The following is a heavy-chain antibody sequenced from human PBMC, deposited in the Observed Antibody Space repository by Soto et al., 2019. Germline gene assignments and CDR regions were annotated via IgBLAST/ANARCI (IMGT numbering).Heavy chain of an antibody. D-gene: IGHD2-15*01. J-gene: IGHJ4*02. CDR3: AKDVDVVVVVAATETGFDY. CDR2: ISGSGGST. CDR1: GFTFSSYA. V-gene: IGHV3-23*01. Sequence: GGSLRLSCAASGFTFSSYAMSWVRQAPGKGLEWVSAISGSGGSTYYADSVKGRFTISRDNSKNTLYLQMNSLRAEDTAVYYCAKDVDVVVVVAATETGFDYWGQGTLVTVS.